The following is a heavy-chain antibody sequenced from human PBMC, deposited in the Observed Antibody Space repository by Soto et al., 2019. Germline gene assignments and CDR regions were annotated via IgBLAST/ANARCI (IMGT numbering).Heavy chain of an antibody. CDR3: AKGGSREKWFGDYNFSPDY. V-gene: IGHV3-23*01. CDR1: GFTFSSYA. Sequence: GGSLRLSCAASGFTFSSYAMSWVRQAPGKGLEWVSAISGSGGSTYYADSVKGRFTISRDNSKNTLYLQMNSLRAEDTAVYYCAKGGSREKWFGDYNFSPDYWGQGTLVTVSS. J-gene: IGHJ4*02. D-gene: IGHD3-10*01. CDR2: ISGSGGST.